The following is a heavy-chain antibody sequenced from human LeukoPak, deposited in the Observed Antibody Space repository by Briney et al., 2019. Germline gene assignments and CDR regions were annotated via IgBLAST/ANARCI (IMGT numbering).Heavy chain of an antibody. CDR2: MNPNSGNT. Sequence: ASVKVSCKASGYTFTSYDINWVRQATGQGLEWMGWMNPNSGNTGYAQKFQGRVTITRNTSISTAYMELSSLRSEDTAVYYCARDLQPYDSRGHYFDYWGQGTLVTVSS. CDR1: GYTFTSYD. J-gene: IGHJ4*02. D-gene: IGHD3-22*01. CDR3: ARDLQPYDSRGHYFDY. V-gene: IGHV1-8*03.